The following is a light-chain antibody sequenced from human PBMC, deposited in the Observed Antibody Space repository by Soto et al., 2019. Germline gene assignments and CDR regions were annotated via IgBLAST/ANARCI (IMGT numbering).Light chain of an antibody. CDR1: SSDIGGYNY. CDR2: DVC. V-gene: IGLV2-8*01. Sequence: QSVLTQPPSASGSPGQSVTISCSGTSSDIGGYNYVSWYQQHPGKAPKLMIYDVCKRPSGVPDRFSGSKSGNTASLTVSGLQAEDEADYYCTSYAGSDNVCVFGTGTKLTVL. CDR3: TSYAGSDNVCV. J-gene: IGLJ1*01.